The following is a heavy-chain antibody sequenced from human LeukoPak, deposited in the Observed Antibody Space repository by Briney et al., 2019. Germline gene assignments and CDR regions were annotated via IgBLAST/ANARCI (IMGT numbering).Heavy chain of an antibody. Sequence: ASVKVSCKASGYTFTSYAMHWVRQAPGQRLEWMGWINAGNGNTKYSQEFQGRVTITRDTSASTAYMELSSLRSEDMAVYYCARGSFGYNYAGFFDYWGQGTLVTVSS. CDR3: ARGSFGYNYAGFFDY. CDR1: GYTFTSYA. CDR2: INAGNGNT. D-gene: IGHD5-24*01. V-gene: IGHV1-3*03. J-gene: IGHJ4*02.